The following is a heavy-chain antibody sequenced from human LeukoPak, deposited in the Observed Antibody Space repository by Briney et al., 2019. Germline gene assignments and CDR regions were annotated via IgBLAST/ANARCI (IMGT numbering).Heavy chain of an antibody. V-gene: IGHV3-23*01. CDR3: AKEARNTVFGVVMRYFDY. Sequence: GGSLRLSCAVSGFTFNNYAMSWFRQAPGKGLERVPVISGGGTTTYYADSVKGRFTISRDNSRSTLYLQMNSLRAEDTAVYYCAKEARNTVFGVVMRYFDYWGQGTLVTVSS. CDR2: ISGGGTTT. CDR1: GFTFNNYA. D-gene: IGHD3-3*01. J-gene: IGHJ4*02.